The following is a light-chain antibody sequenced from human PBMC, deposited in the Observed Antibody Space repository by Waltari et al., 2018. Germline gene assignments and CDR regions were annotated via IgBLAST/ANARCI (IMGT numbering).Light chain of an antibody. V-gene: IGLV1-51*02. CDR3: GTWDNSLDAKL. CDR2: EEN. CDR1: SSNIGTNF. J-gene: IGLJ2*01. Sequence: QSVLTQPPSVSAAPGQKVTIPCSGSSSNIGTNFVSWYQQLPGTAPKLLIYEENKRPSTMPDRFSGSKSGTSATLGITGLQTGDEADYYCGTWDNSLDAKLFGGGTRLTVL.